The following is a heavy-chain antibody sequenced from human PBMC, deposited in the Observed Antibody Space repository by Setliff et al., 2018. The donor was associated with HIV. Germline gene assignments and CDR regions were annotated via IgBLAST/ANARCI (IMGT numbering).Heavy chain of an antibody. CDR2: ISASGTT. J-gene: IGHJ4*02. D-gene: IGHD3-16*01. Sequence: SETLSLTCTVSGGSISSGGYYWSWIRQPAGKGLEWIGRISASGTTNYNPSLKGRVTISVDTSKNQFSLKLSSVTATDTAVYYCARMLWRGGNYFDYWGQGTLVTVSS. V-gene: IGHV4-61*02. CDR1: GGSISSGGYY. CDR3: ARMLWRGGNYFDY.